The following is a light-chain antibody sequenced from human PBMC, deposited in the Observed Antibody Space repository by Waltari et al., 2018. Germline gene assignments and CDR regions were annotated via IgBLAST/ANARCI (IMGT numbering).Light chain of an antibody. Sequence: EIVLTQSTGTLSLSPGESATLSCRTSQSVTRALAWYQQNPGQAPRLLIYGASNRATGIPDRFSGSGSGTDFSLTISSLEPEDFAVYYCQHYLRLPVTFGQGTKVEVK. CDR3: QHYLRLPVT. CDR2: GAS. V-gene: IGKV3-20*01. J-gene: IGKJ1*01. CDR1: QSVTRA.